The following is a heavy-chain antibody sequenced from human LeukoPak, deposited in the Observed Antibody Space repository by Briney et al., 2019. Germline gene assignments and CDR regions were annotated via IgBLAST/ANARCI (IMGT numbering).Heavy chain of an antibody. CDR1: GFTFSSHA. Sequence: GGSLRLSCAASGFTFSSHAMTWVRQAPGKGLEWVSAISGSGGSTYYADSVEGRFTISRDNSKNTVFLQMNSPRAEDTAVYYCAKGSLGSVWGSYCDYWGQGTLVTVSS. D-gene: IGHD3-16*01. J-gene: IGHJ4*02. CDR2: ISGSGGST. V-gene: IGHV3-23*01. CDR3: AKGSLGSVWGSYCDY.